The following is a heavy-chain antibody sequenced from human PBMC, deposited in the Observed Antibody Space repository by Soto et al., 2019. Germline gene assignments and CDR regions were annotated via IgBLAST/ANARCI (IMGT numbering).Heavy chain of an antibody. CDR2: IKQDGSEK. J-gene: IGHJ6*02. CDR1: GFTFSSYW. Sequence: PGGSLRLSCAASGFTFSSYWMSWVRQAPGKGLEWVANIKQDGSEKYYVDSVKGRFTISRDNAKNSLYLQMNSLRAEDTAVYYCARAEMRDYYYYGMDVWGQGTTVTVSS. V-gene: IGHV3-7*01. CDR3: ARAEMRDYYYYGMDV.